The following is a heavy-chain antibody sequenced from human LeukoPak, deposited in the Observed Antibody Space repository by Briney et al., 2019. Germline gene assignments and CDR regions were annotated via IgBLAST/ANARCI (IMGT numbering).Heavy chain of an antibody. Sequence: SGPTLVKPTQTLTLTCTFSGFSLSTSGMCVSWIRQPPGKALEWLARIDWDDDKYYSTSLKTRLIISKDTSKNQVVLTMTNMDPVDTATYYCARIRVGMATIRDAFDIWGQGTMVTVSS. CDR1: GFSLSTSGMC. V-gene: IGHV2-70*11. CDR2: IDWDDDK. J-gene: IGHJ3*02. D-gene: IGHD5-24*01. CDR3: ARIRVGMATIRDAFDI.